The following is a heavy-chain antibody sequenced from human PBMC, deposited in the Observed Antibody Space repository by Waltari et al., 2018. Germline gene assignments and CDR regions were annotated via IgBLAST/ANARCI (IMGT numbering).Heavy chain of an antibody. Sequence: EVQLLESGGGLVTPGGSLRLSCEASGLTFGTYSLNWVRKAPGKGLEWVSSISPDSSYIYYAGSVKGRFTISRDNAKNSLYVQMSSLRAEDTAVYYCAKGVRVITFGRFDPWGQGTLVTVSS. J-gene: IGHJ5*02. D-gene: IGHD3-16*01. CDR3: AKGVRVITFGRFDP. CDR1: GLTFGTYS. V-gene: IGHV3-21*01. CDR2: ISPDSSYI.